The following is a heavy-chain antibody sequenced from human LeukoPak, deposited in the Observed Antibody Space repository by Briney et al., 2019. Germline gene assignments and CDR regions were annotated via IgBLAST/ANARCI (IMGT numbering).Heavy chain of an antibody. CDR1: GFTFSSYA. Sequence: GGSLRLSCAASGFTFSSYAMSWVRQAPGKGLEWVSAISGSGGSTYYADSVKGRFTISRDNSKNTLYLQMNSLRAEDTAVYYCARDVWWELHAFDIWGQGTMVTVSS. CDR2: ISGSGGST. J-gene: IGHJ3*02. D-gene: IGHD1-26*01. CDR3: ARDVWWELHAFDI. V-gene: IGHV3-23*01.